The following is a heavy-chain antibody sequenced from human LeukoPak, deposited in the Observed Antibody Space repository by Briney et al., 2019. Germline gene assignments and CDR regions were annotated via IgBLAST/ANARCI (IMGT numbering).Heavy chain of an antibody. D-gene: IGHD6-6*01. CDR2: INPNSGGT. V-gene: IGHV1-2*02. Sequence: ASVKVSCKASGYSLTAYYIHWVRQAPGQGPEWMGWINPNSGGTKYAQRFQGRVTMTRDTSISTVYIEVSRLTSDDTAVYYCASALYSNSGFDYWGQGTLVTVSS. CDR1: GYSLTAYY. CDR3: ASALYSNSGFDY. J-gene: IGHJ4*02.